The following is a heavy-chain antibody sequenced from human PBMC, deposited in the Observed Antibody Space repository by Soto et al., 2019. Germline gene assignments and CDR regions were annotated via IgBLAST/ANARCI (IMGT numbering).Heavy chain of an antibody. V-gene: IGHV1-2*06. CDR1: GYTFTAYY. J-gene: IGHJ6*01. Sequence: SSVKVSCKTSGYTFTAYYMYWVRQAPGQGLEWVGRINPKSGDTNYAQRFQGRVTMTRDTSINTAYLELSSLRSDDTAFYYCATFKQAFSGLDFWG. D-gene: IGHD3-3*02. CDR3: ATFKQAFSGLDF. CDR2: INPKSGDT.